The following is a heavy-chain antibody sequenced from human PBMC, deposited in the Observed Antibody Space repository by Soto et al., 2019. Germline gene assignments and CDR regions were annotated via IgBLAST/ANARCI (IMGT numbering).Heavy chain of an antibody. V-gene: IGHV1-69*02. CDR3: ARGSTIVRGAPSWFDP. J-gene: IGHJ5*02. CDR1: GGTFSRYT. Sequence: QVQLVQSGAEVKKPGSSVKVSCKASGGTFSRYTINWVRQAPGQGLEWMGRIIPIAAIANYTQKFQGRVTITVDKSSTTAYRELSSLRSADTAVYYCARGSTIVRGAPSWFDPWGQGTLVTVSS. D-gene: IGHD3-10*01. CDR2: IIPIAAIA.